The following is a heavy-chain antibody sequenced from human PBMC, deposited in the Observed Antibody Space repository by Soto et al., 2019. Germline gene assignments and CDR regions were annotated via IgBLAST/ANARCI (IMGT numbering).Heavy chain of an antibody. CDR2: IFPMYGTP. D-gene: IGHD5-12*01. J-gene: IGHJ3*02. V-gene: IGHV1-69*01. CDR3: ARDYESQILECAALDI. CDR1: GGAFSRDA. Sequence: QVLLVQSGAEVKKPGSSVKVSCKASGGAFSRDAISWVRQAPGQGLEWVGGIFPMYGTPVYAQKLQGRVTLTADEDTTTAYMELSGLRYEDTAFYYCARDYESQILECAALDIWGQGTMVTVSS.